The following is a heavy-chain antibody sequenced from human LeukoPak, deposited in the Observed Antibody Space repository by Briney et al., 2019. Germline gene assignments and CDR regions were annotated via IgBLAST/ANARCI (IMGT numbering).Heavy chain of an antibody. CDR2: ISSNGGST. Sequence: GGSLRLSCSASGFTFSSYSMHWVRQAPGKGLEYVSAISSNGGSTYYADSVKGRFTISRDNSKNTLYLQMSSLRAEDTAVYYCVKVGVLWFGELSYFDYWGQGTLVTVSS. D-gene: IGHD3-10*01. V-gene: IGHV3-64D*06. CDR1: GFTFSSYS. J-gene: IGHJ4*02. CDR3: VKVGVLWFGELSYFDY.